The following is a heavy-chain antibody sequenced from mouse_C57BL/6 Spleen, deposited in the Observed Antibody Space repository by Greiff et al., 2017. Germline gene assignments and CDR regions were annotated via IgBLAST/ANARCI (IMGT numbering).Heavy chain of an antibody. CDR2: IYPRDGST. CDR1: GYTFTAHT. V-gene: IGHV1-78*01. J-gene: IGHJ2*01. D-gene: IGHD3-2*02. CDR3: AREESSGYDY. Sequence: VQLQQSDAELVQPGASVKISCKVSGYTFTAHTLPWMKQRPEQGLEWIGYIYPRDGSTKYNEKFKGKATLTAAKSSSTAYMQLNSLTSEDSAVYFCAREESSGYDYWGQGTTLTVSS.